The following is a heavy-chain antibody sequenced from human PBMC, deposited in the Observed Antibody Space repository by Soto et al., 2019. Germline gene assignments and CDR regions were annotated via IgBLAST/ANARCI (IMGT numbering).Heavy chain of an antibody. V-gene: IGHV4-39*01. CDR2: IYYSGST. D-gene: IGHD4-17*01. J-gene: IGHJ6*02. Sequence: QLQLQESGPGLVKPSETLSLTCTVSGGSISSSSYYWGWIRQPPGKGLEWIGSIYYSGSTYYNPSLKSRVTISVDTSKNQFSLKLSSVTAADTAVYYCAGSTVTTFRDYYYYGMDVWGQGTTVTVSS. CDR1: GGSISSSSYY. CDR3: AGSTVTTFRDYYYYGMDV.